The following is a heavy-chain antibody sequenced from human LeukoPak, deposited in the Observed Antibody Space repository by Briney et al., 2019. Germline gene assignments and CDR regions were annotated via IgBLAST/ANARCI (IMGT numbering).Heavy chain of an antibody. CDR2: IYYSGST. CDR3: AKSYYYHSGSFDY. CDR1: GGSISSSSYY. D-gene: IGHD3-10*01. V-gene: IGHV4-39*01. Sequence: SETLSLTCTVSGGSISSSSYYWGWIRQPPGKGLDWIGSIYYSGSTYYSPSLKSRVTISVDTSKNQFSLKLSSVTAADTAVYYCAKSYYYHSGSFDYWGQGTLVTVSS. J-gene: IGHJ4*02.